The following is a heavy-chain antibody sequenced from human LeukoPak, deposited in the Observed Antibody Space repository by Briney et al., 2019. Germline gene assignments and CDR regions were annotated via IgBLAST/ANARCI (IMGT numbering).Heavy chain of an antibody. CDR3: ARRYSSSWLALSSYYYYGMDV. V-gene: IGHV3-74*01. CDR1: GFTFSSYW. Sequence: GGSLRLSCAASGFTFSSYWMHWVRQAPGKGLVWVSRINSDGSSTSYAESVKGRFTISRDNAKNTLYLQMNSLRAEDTAVYYCARRYSSSWLALSSYYYYGMDVWGQGTAVTVSS. D-gene: IGHD6-13*01. CDR2: INSDGSST. J-gene: IGHJ6*02.